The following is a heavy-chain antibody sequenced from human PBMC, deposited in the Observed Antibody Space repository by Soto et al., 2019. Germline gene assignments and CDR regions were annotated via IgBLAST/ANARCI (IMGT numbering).Heavy chain of an antibody. D-gene: IGHD1-7*01. CDR2: IYYSGST. V-gene: IGHV4-30-4*01. Sequence: SETLSLTCTVSGGSISSGDYYWSWIRQPPGKGLEWIGYIYYSGSTYYNPSLKSRVTISVDTSKNQFSLKLSSVTAADTAAYYCARTPGTTGMLDYWGQGTLVTVSS. CDR3: ARTPGTTGMLDY. J-gene: IGHJ4*02. CDR1: GGSISSGDYY.